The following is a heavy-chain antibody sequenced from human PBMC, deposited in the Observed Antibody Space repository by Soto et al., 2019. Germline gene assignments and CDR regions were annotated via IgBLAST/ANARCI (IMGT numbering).Heavy chain of an antibody. D-gene: IGHD3-10*01. CDR3: ARDVGKNY. Sequence: KTSETLSLTCSVSGASVSSYYWSWFRQPVGKGLEWIGRIHSSGNLYYNPSLESRVTMSLDTSKNQFSLRLSSLTAADTALYLCARDVGKNYWGQGTRVTVSS. CDR1: GASVSSYY. CDR2: IHSSGNL. V-gene: IGHV4-4*07. J-gene: IGHJ4*02.